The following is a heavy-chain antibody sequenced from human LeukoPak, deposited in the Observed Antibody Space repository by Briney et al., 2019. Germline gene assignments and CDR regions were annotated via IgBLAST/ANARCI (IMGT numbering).Heavy chain of an antibody. CDR2: ISYDGSNK. D-gene: IGHD2-2*01. Sequence: LPGGSLRLSCAASGFTLSSYAMHWVRQAPGKGLEWVAVISYDGSNKYYADSVKGRFTISRDNSKNTLYLQMNSLRAEDTAVYYCARGRGWYCSSTSCQRFAEYFQHWGQGTLVTVSS. CDR3: ARGRGWYCSSTSCQRFAEYFQH. CDR1: GFTLSSYA. J-gene: IGHJ1*01. V-gene: IGHV3-30*04.